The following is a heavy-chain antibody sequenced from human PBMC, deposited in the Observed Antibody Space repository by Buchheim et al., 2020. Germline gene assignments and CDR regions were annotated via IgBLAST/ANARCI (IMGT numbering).Heavy chain of an antibody. CDR1: GFTFSSYW. CDR2: IKQDGSEK. CDR3: ARLSSAVVYAGMYNWFDP. D-gene: IGHD2-8*02. J-gene: IGHJ5*02. Sequence: EVQLVESGGGLVQPGGSLRLSCAASGFTFSSYWMSWVRQAPGKGLEWVANIKQDGSEKYYVDSVKGRFTISRDNAKNSMYLQMNSRRAEDTAVYYCARLSSAVVYAGMYNWFDPWGQGTL. V-gene: IGHV3-7*01.